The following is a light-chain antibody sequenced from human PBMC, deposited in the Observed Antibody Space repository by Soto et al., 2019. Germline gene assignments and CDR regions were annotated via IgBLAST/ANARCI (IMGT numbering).Light chain of an antibody. CDR3: QQRTNWRLT. CDR1: QSVNSH. J-gene: IGKJ4*01. Sequence: EIVLTQSPATLSLSPGARATLSCRASQSVNSHLTWYQQKPGQAPRLLIYDASNRATGIPARFSGSGSGTDFTLTISSLEPGDFAVYFCQQRTNWRLTFGGGTKVEIK. V-gene: IGKV3-11*01. CDR2: DAS.